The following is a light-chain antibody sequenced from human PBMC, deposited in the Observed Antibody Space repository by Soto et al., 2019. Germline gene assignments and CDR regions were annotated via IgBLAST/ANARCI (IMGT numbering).Light chain of an antibody. CDR2: NTS. Sequence: EIVLTQSPGTLSLSPGEGATVSCRVSQSINSKSLVWYQRKFGQAPRLLIYNTSSRATGIPDRFSGSRSWTDSTPRINRMEPEAFAVYDCQHYGCSFIFGPGTKVDFK. CDR3: QHYGCSFI. CDR1: QSINSKS. V-gene: IGKV3-20*01. J-gene: IGKJ3*01.